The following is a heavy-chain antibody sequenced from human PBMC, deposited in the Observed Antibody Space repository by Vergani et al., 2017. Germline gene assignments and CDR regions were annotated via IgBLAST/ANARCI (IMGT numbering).Heavy chain of an antibody. J-gene: IGHJ6*02. D-gene: IGHD2-21*01. CDR3: AKARDPNCKGGNCCSYYYGLDL. CDR1: GFTFSSYA. CDR2: ISGSGGNT. V-gene: IGHV3-23*04. Sequence: EVQLVESGGGLIQPGGSLRLSCGASGFTFSSYAMTWVRLAPGKGLQWVSAISGSGGNTFYTDSVKGRFTISRDNSKDTLYLQMNSLRVEDTAIYYCAKARDPNCKGGNCCSYYYGLDLWGQGTTVTVSS.